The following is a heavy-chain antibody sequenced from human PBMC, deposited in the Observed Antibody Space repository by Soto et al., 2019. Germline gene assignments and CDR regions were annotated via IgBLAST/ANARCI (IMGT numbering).Heavy chain of an antibody. CDR2: IYYSGST. V-gene: IGHV4-31*03. Sequence: SETLSLTCTVSGGSISSGGYYWSWIRQHPGKGLEWIGYIYYSGSTYYNPSLKSRVTISVDTSKNQFSLKLSSVTAADTAVYYCARTDRPNWNYAEQNNWFDPWGQGTLVTVSS. D-gene: IGHD1-7*01. CDR3: ARTDRPNWNYAEQNNWFDP. CDR1: GGSISSGGYY. J-gene: IGHJ5*02.